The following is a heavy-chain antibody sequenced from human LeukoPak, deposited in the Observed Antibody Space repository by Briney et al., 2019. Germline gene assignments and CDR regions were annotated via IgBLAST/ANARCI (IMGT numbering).Heavy chain of an antibody. V-gene: IGHV4-39*07. Sequence: SETLSLTCTVSGGSISSSSYYWGWIRQPPGKGLEWIGSIYYSGSTYYNPSLKSRVTMSVDTSKNQSSLKLSSVTAADTAVYYCARAGYSSGWYYFDYWGQGTLVTVSS. J-gene: IGHJ4*02. D-gene: IGHD6-19*01. CDR1: GGSISSSSYY. CDR2: IYYSGST. CDR3: ARAGYSSGWYYFDY.